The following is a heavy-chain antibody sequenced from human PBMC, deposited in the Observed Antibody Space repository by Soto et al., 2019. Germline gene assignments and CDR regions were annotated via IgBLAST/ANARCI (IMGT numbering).Heavy chain of an antibody. CDR3: AKTGGIAVAGGFDY. V-gene: IGHV3-30*18. Sequence: QVQLVESGGGVVQPGRSLRLSCAASGFTFSSYGMHWVRQAPGKGLEWVAVISYDGSHEYYADSVKGRFTISRDNSKNTLYLQMNSLRAEDTAVYYCAKTGGIAVAGGFDYWGQGTLVTVSS. J-gene: IGHJ4*02. D-gene: IGHD6-19*01. CDR1: GFTFSSYG. CDR2: ISYDGSHE.